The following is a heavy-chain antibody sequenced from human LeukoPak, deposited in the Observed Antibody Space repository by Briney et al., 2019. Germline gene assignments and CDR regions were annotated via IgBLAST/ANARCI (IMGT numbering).Heavy chain of an antibody. J-gene: IGHJ4*02. CDR3: ARDIRSLGYCSGGSCLD. CDR1: GGTFSSYA. D-gene: IGHD2-15*01. CDR2: VIPILGIA. Sequence: SVKVSCKASGGTFSSYAISWVRQAPGQGLEWMGRVIPILGIANYAQKFQGRVTITADKSTSTAYMELSSLRSEDTAVYYCARDIRSLGYCSGGSCLDWGQGTLVTVSS. V-gene: IGHV1-69*04.